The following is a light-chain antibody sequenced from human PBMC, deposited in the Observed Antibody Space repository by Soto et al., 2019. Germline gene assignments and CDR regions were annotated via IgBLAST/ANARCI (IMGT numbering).Light chain of an antibody. V-gene: IGKV3-15*01. J-gene: IGKJ5*01. Sequence: IVLTQAPATLSLSPGERATLSCRXSQSVSSYLAWYQQKPGQAPRLLIYGASTRATGIPARFSGSGSGTEFTLTISSLQSEDFAVYYCQQYNNWPPITFGQGTRLEI. CDR3: QQYNNWPPIT. CDR2: GAS. CDR1: QSVSSY.